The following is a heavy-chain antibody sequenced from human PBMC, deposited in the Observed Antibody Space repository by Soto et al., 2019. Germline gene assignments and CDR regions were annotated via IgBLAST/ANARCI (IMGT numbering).Heavy chain of an antibody. CDR1: GYSFTSYW. J-gene: IGHJ6*02. CDR3: ARYSSRQDYYYYGMDV. Sequence: PGESLKISCKGSGYSFTSYWIGWVRQMPGKGLEWMGIIYPGDSDTRYSPSFQGQVTISADKSISTAYLQWSSLKASDTAMYYCARYSSRQDYYYYGMDVWGQGTTVTVSS. CDR2: IYPGDSDT. V-gene: IGHV5-51*01. D-gene: IGHD6-13*01.